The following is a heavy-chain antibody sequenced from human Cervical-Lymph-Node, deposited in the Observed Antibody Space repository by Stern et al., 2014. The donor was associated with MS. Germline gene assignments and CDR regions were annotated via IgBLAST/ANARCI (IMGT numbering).Heavy chain of an antibody. CDR1: GGSISSSSYY. V-gene: IGHV4-39*01. CDR2: IYYSGST. D-gene: IGHD3-22*01. CDR3: ARWAYSSGWYNWFDP. J-gene: IGHJ5*02. Sequence: QLQLQESGPGLVKPSETLSLTCTVSGGSISSSSYYWGWIRQPPGKGLEWIGSIYYSGSTYYNQSLKSRVTISVDTSKDQFSLKLSSVTAADTAVYYCARWAYSSGWYNWFDPWGQGTLVTVSS.